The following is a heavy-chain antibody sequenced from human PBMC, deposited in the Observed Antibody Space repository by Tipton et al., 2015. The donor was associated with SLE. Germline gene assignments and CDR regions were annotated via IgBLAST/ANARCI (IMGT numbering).Heavy chain of an antibody. CDR3: VRDGFYDLLTGFDY. CDR2: IYSDESAT. CDR1: GFTVSSNY. V-gene: IGHV3-23*03. J-gene: IGHJ4*02. D-gene: IGHD3-9*01. Sequence: SLRLSCAASGFTVSSNYMSWVRQAPGKGLEWVSVIYSDESATYYADSVKGRFTISRDKSKNMLYLQMDSLRVEDTAIYYCVRDGFYDLLTGFDYWGQGTLVTVSS.